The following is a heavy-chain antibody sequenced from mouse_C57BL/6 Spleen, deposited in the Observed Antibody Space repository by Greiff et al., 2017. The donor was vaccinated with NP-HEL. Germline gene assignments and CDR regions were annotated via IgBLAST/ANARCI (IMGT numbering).Heavy chain of an antibody. D-gene: IGHD4-1*01. J-gene: IGHJ3*01. Sequence: VLLLQSGAELVKPGASVKMSCKASGYTFTTYPIEWMKQSHGKSLEWIGNIHPSNDDTKYNEKFKGKATLTVEKSSSTAYLKLSRLTSDDSAVYFCARTTWDEGLAYGGKGTLVTVPA. V-gene: IGHV1-47*01. CDR3: ARTTWDEGLAY. CDR2: IHPSNDDT. CDR1: GYTFTTYP.